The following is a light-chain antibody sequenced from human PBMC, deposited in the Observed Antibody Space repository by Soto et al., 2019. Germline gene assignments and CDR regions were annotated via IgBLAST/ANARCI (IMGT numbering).Light chain of an antibody. V-gene: IGLV1-40*01. J-gene: IGLJ1*01. CDR3: QSYDRSLSGYV. CDR1: GSNIGAGYD. CDR2: ANG. Sequence: VLTQPPSVSGAPGQRVTISCTGSGSNIGAGYDVHWYQQLPGTAPKLLIYANGNRPSGVPDRFSGSKSGTSASLAITGLQAEDEADYYCQSYDRSLSGYVLGTGTKVTVL.